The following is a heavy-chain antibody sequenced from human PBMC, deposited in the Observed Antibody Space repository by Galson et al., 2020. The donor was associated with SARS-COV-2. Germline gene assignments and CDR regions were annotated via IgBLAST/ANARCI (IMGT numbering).Heavy chain of an antibody. V-gene: IGHV3-48*04. J-gene: IGHJ5*02. CDR1: GFTFSSYS. CDR2: ISSSSSTI. CDR3: AAETHDFWSGDGGFDP. D-gene: IGHD3-3*01. Sequence: GGSLRLSCAASGFTFSSYSMNWVRQAPGKGLEWVSYISSSSSTIYYADSVKGRFTISRDNAKNSLYLQMNSLRAEDTAVYYCAAETHDFWSGDGGFDPWGQGTLVTVSS.